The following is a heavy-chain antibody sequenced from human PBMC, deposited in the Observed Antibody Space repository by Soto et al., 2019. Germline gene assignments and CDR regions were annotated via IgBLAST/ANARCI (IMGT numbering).Heavy chain of an antibody. CDR2: ISWNSGSI. V-gene: IGHV3-9*01. CDR3: AKASGHLGELSSDYFDY. Sequence: LRLSCAASGFTFDDYAMHWVRQAPGKGLEWVSGISWNSGSIGYADSVKGRFTISRDNAKNSLYLQMNSLRAEDTALYYCAKASGHLGELSSDYFDYWGQGTLVTVSS. J-gene: IGHJ4*02. D-gene: IGHD3-16*02. CDR1: GFTFDDYA.